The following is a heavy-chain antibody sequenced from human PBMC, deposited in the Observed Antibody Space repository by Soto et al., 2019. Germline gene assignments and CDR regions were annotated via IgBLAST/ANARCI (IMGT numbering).Heavy chain of an antibody. V-gene: IGHV3-23*05. CDR3: AKDTYSRSWYF. CDR2: IDKSGGDT. J-gene: IGHJ4*02. CDR1: GFTFTNYL. D-gene: IGHD2-2*01. Sequence: EVQLLESGGDLVQPGGSLRLSCAASGFTFTNYLMTWVRQAPGKGLEWVSSIDKSGGDTYYADSVKGRFTISRDKSKNTLYLQMTGLRAEDTALYYCAKDTYSRSWYFWGQGTLVTVSS.